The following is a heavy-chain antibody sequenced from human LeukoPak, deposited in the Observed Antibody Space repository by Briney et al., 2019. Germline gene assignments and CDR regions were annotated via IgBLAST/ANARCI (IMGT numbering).Heavy chain of an antibody. CDR3: VNGWTTRLGGCNGCLDFER. V-gene: IGHV3-23*01. CDR1: DHTYYSNA. CDR2: ISGSGVST. J-gene: IGHJ2*01. D-gene: IGHD4-23*01. Sequence: GGSLRLFCAAPDHTYYSNAMIWASQAPGKGLEWVSTISGSGVSTYYADSVKGRFTISRDNSKNTLYLQMNSLRAEETAVYSAVNGWTTRLGGCNGCLDFERWGRGTLVTVSS.